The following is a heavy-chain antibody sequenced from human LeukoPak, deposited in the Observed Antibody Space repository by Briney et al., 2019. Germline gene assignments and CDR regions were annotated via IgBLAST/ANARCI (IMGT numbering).Heavy chain of an antibody. D-gene: IGHD3-10*01. Sequence: TVGSLRLSCAASGFTFSSYAMSWVRQAPGKGLEWVSTISTSGDSSYSADSVKGRFTISRDNFKNTLYLQMDSLRAEDTAVYYCAKNYGSGSYRDPWGQGTLVTVSS. CDR3: AKNYGSGSYRDP. CDR2: ISTSGDSS. CDR1: GFTFSSYA. V-gene: IGHV3-23*01. J-gene: IGHJ5*02.